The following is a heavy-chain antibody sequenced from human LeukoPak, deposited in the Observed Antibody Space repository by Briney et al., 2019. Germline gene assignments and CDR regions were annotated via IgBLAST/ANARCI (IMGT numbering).Heavy chain of an antibody. V-gene: IGHV3-21*01. D-gene: IGHD4-23*01. J-gene: IGHJ3*02. Sequence: KSGGSLRHSCAASGFTFSSYSMNWVRQAPGKGLEWVSSISSSSSYIYYADSVKGRFTISRDNAKNSLYLQMNSLRAEDTAVYYCARRTDYGGNSGAFDIWGQGTMVTVSS. CDR2: ISSSSSYI. CDR1: GFTFSSYS. CDR3: ARRTDYGGNSGAFDI.